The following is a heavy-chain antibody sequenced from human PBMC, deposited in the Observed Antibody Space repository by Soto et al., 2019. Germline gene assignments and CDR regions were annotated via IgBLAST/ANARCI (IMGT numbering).Heavy chain of an antibody. J-gene: IGHJ4*02. CDR1: GYSITGLS. Sequence: ASVKVSWKVPGYSITGLSMHWVRQAPGKGLEWMGGFDPEDGETIYAQKFQGRVTMTEDTSTDTAYMELSSLRSEDTAVYYCATVAAAKYYFDYWGQGTLVTVSS. CDR2: FDPEDGET. V-gene: IGHV1-24*01. D-gene: IGHD6-13*01. CDR3: ATVAAAKYYFDY.